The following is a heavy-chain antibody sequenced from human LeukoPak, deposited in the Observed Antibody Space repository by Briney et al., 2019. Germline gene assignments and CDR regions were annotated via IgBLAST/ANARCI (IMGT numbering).Heavy chain of an antibody. CDR2: INARGDT. Sequence: PSETLSLTCAVYGWSFNDHYWNWIRQPPGKGLEWIGEINARGDTNFNPFLKSRVTISVDTSKNQFSLTLTSMIAADTAVYYCARGQVPAARGYNWFDPWGQGTLVTVSS. CDR1: GWSFNDHY. V-gene: IGHV4-34*01. D-gene: IGHD2-2*01. J-gene: IGHJ5*02. CDR3: ARGQVPAARGYNWFDP.